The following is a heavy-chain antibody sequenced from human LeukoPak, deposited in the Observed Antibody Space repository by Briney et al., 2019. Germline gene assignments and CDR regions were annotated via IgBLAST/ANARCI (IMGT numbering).Heavy chain of an antibody. CDR1: GFTFSSYV. D-gene: IGHD3-10*01. CDR2: ISGSSDAI. V-gene: IGHV3-48*02. Sequence: PGGSLRLSCAVTGFTFSSYVMSWVRQAPGKGLEWVSYISGSSDAIYYADSVKGRFTISRDNAKNSLYLQMNSLRDEDTAVYYCARYFGDPQGMDVWGQGTTVTVSS. CDR3: ARYFGDPQGMDV. J-gene: IGHJ6*02.